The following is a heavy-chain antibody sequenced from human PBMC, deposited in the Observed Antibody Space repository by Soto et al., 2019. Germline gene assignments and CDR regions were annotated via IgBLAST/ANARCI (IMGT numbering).Heavy chain of an antibody. V-gene: IGHV4-39*01. CDR3: ARTLGYCSSTSCRMHYYYYYGMDV. D-gene: IGHD2-2*01. J-gene: IGHJ6*02. CDR1: GGSISSSSYY. Sequence: SETLSLTCTVSGGSISSSSYYWGWIRQPPGKGLEWIGSIYYSGSTYYNPSLKSRVTISVDTSKNQFSLKLSSVTAADTAVYYCARTLGYCSSTSCRMHYYYYYGMDVWGQGTTVTVSS. CDR2: IYYSGST.